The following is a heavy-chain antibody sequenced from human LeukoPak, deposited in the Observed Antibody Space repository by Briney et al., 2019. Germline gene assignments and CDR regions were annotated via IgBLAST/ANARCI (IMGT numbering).Heavy chain of an antibody. CDR3: ARSARYPYDY. V-gene: IGHV4-59*08. D-gene: IGHD1-1*01. CDR1: GGSISSYY. CDR2: IYYSGST. J-gene: IGHJ4*02. Sequence: SETLSLTCTVSGGSISSYYWSWIRQPPGKGLEWIGYIYYSGSTNYNPSLKSRVTISVDTSKNQFSLKLSPVTAADTAVYYCARSARYPYDYWGQGTLVTVSS.